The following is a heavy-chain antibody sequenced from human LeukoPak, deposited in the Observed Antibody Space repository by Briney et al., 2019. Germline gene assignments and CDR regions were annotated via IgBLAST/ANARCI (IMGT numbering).Heavy chain of an antibody. Sequence: SETLSLTCTVSGGSISSHYWSWIRQPPGKGLEWIGYIYYSGSTYYNPSLKSRVTISVDTSKNQFSLKLSSVTAADTAVYYCARVRRQWLVGLDYWGQGTLVTVSS. J-gene: IGHJ4*02. CDR3: ARVRRQWLVGLDY. V-gene: IGHV4-30-4*01. D-gene: IGHD6-19*01. CDR1: GGSISSHY. CDR2: IYYSGST.